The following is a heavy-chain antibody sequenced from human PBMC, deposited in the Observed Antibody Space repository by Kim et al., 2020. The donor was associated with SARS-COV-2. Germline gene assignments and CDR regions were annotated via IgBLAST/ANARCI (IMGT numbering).Heavy chain of an antibody. CDR3: AKDWGTKEEDY. CDR1: GFTFSSYG. CDR2: ISYDGSNK. Sequence: GGSLRLSCAASGFTFSSYGMHWVRQAPGKGLEWVAVISYDGSNKYYADSVKGRFTISRDNSKNTLYLQMNSLRAEDTAVYYCAKDWGTKEEDYWGQGTLVTVSS. V-gene: IGHV3-30*18. J-gene: IGHJ4*02. D-gene: IGHD3-16*01.